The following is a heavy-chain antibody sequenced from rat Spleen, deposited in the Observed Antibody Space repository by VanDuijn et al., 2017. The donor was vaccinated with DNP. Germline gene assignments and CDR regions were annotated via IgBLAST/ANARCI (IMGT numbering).Heavy chain of an antibody. J-gene: IGHJ2*01. V-gene: IGHV3-3*01. CDR1: EYSIISSYR. Sequence: EVKLQESGPGLVKPSQSLSLTCSVTEYSIISSYRWTWIRKFPGNKMEWMGNINSPGSTDYNPSLKSRLSITRDTSKNHFLLHLNSVTTEDTATYYCARWTRYFDYWGQGIMVTVSS. D-gene: IGHD1-7*01. CDR2: INSPGST. CDR3: ARWTRYFDY.